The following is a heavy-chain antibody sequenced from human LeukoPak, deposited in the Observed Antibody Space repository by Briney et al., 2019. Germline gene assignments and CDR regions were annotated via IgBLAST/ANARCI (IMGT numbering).Heavy chain of an antibody. V-gene: IGHV1-2*02. CDR3: ARGNLLRSAPIYFDY. CDR2: INPNSGGT. CDR1: GYTFTGYY. Sequence: ASVKVSCKASGYTFTGYYMHWVRQAPGQGLEWMGWINPNSGGTNYAQKFQGRVTMTRDTSISTAYMELSKLRSDDTAVYYCARGNLLRSAPIYFDYWGQGTLVTVSS. D-gene: IGHD3-9*01. J-gene: IGHJ4*02.